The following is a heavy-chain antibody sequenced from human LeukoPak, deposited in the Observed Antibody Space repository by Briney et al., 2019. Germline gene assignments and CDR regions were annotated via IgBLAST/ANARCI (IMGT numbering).Heavy chain of an antibody. J-gene: IGHJ4*02. CDR2: IIPIFGTA. D-gene: IGHD2-15*01. CDR1: GGTFSSYA. V-gene: IGHV1-69*05. CDR3: AGRYCSGGSCYSGGFDY. Sequence: SVKVSCKASGGTFSSYAISWVRQAPGQGLEWMGGIIPIFGTANYAQKFQGRVTITTDESTSTAYMELGSLRSEDTAVYYCAGRYCSGGSCYSGGFDYWGQGTLVTVSS.